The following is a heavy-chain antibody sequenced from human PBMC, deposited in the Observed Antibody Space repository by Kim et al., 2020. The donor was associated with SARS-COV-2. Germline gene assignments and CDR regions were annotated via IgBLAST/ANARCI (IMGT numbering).Heavy chain of an antibody. J-gene: IGHJ4*02. Sequence: GGSLRLSCAASGFTFSSYAMSWLRQAPGKGLEWVSAISGSGGSTYYADSVKGRFTISRDNSKNTLYLQMNSLRAEDTAVYYCAKDSFASRYFDWFPPGHYFDYWGQGTLVTVSS. CDR1: GFTFSSYA. CDR3: AKDSFASRYFDWFPPGHYFDY. D-gene: IGHD3-9*01. V-gene: IGHV3-23*01. CDR2: ISGSGGST.